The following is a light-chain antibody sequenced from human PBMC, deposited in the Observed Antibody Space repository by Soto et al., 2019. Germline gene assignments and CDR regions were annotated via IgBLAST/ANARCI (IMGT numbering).Light chain of an antibody. CDR3: QQYNNWPPWT. Sequence: EIVMTQSPATLSVSPGERATLSCRASQSVSSNLAWYQQKTGPAPRLLIYGASTRATGIPARWSGSGSGTEFTLTISSLQSEDFAVYYCQQYNNWPPWTFGQGTKVEIK. CDR2: GAS. V-gene: IGKV3-15*01. J-gene: IGKJ1*01. CDR1: QSVSSN.